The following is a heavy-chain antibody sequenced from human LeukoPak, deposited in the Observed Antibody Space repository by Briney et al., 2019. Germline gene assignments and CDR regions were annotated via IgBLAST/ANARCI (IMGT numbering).Heavy chain of an antibody. V-gene: IGHV4-34*01. CDR3: ARGAQYYYDSSGYYFYFDY. CDR1: GGSFSGYY. CDR2: INHSGST. D-gene: IGHD3-22*01. Sequence: SETLSLTCAVYGGSFSGYYWSWIRQPPGKGLEWIGEINHSGSTNYNPSLKSRVTISVDTSKNQFSLKLSSVTAADTAVYYCARGAQYYYDSSGYYFYFDYWGQGTLVTVSS. J-gene: IGHJ4*02.